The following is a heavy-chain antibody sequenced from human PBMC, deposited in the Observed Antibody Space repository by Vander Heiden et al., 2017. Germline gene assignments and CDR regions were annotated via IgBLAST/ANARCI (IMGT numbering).Heavy chain of an antibody. CDR3: ARDVLGSRDGGYGMDV. CDR1: GFTFSSYG. D-gene: IGHD3-10*01. CDR2: IWYDGSNK. Sequence: QVQLVESGGGVVQPGRSLRLSCAASGFTFSSYGMPWVRQAPGKGLEWVAVIWYDGSNKYYADAVKGRFTIARDNSKNTLYLQMNSLRDEDTAVYYCARDVLGSRDGGYGMDVWGQGTTVTVSS. V-gene: IGHV3-33*01. J-gene: IGHJ6*02.